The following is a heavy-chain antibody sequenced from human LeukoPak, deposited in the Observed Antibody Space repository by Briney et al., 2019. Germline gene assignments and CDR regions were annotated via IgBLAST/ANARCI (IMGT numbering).Heavy chain of an antibody. D-gene: IGHD2-2*01. J-gene: IGHJ1*01. V-gene: IGHV1-18*01. Sequence: ASVTVSFTASGYTFTYYGISWVRQAPGQGLEGMGWISAYNGNINYAQKFQGRVAMTTDTSTSTAYMELKSLRSDDTAVYYWARARRVQVVSAAESAEYFQHWGQGTLVTVSS. CDR1: GYTFTYYG. CDR3: ARARRVQVVSAAESAEYFQH. CDR2: ISAYNGNI.